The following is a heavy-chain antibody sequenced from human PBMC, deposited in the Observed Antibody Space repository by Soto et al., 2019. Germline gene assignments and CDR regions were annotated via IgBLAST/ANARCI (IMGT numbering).Heavy chain of an antibody. CDR1: GGSISSGGYS. CDR2: IYHSGST. Sequence: PSEILSLTCAVSGGSISSGGYSWSWIRQPPGKGLEWIGYIYHSGSTYYNPSLKSRVTISVDRSKNQFSLKLSSVTAADTAVYYCAGLGYYGSGSYSGFDYWRHGTLVTVSS. V-gene: IGHV4-30-2*01. D-gene: IGHD3-10*01. CDR3: AGLGYYGSGSYSGFDY. J-gene: IGHJ4*01.